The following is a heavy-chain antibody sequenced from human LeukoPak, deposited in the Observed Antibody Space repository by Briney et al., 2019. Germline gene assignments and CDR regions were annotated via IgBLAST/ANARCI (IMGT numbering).Heavy chain of an antibody. CDR3: ARGGDSGYDYTRGTYFDY. V-gene: IGHV4-34*01. J-gene: IGHJ4*02. CDR2: INHSGST. CDR1: GGSFNGYY. Sequence: SETLSLTCAVYGGSFNGYYWSWIHQPPGKGLEWIGEINHSGSTNYNPSLKSRVTISVDTSKNQFSLKLSSVTAADTAVYYCARGGDSGYDYTRGTYFDYWGQGTLVTVSS. D-gene: IGHD5-12*01.